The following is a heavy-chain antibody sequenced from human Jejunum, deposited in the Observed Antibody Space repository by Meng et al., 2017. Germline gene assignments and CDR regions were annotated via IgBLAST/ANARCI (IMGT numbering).Heavy chain of an antibody. J-gene: IGHJ4*02. V-gene: IGHV4-61*03. Sequence: HVWLQESGRGLVRPSDTLSLPCTVSGDSVRSDNSYWSWIRQPPGKVLEWIRYVYYSGHTDCNPSLKIRLSISIDTSKNHFSLKLSSVTAADTAVYYCASTPLYSGSYYFDPWGQGALVTVSS. CDR1: GDSVRSDNSY. D-gene: IGHD1-26*01. CDR3: ASTPLYSGSYYFDP. CDR2: VYYSGHT.